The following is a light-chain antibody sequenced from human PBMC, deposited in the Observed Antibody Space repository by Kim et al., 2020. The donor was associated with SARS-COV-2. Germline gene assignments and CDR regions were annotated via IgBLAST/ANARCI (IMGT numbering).Light chain of an antibody. CDR3: QVWDSSSDHVV. CDR2: YDS. J-gene: IGLJ2*01. V-gene: IGLV3-21*04. Sequence: APGKQVRITWGGNNIGSKSVHWYQQKPGQAPVLVIYYDSDRPSGIPERFSGSNSGNTATLTISRVEAGDEADYYCQVWDSSSDHVVFGGGTQLTVL. CDR1: NIGSKS.